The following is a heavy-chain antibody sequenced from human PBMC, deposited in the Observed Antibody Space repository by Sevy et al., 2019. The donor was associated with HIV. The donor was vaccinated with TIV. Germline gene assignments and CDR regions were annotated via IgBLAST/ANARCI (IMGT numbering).Heavy chain of an antibody. V-gene: IGHV4-59*01. Sequence: SETLSLTCTVSGGSISTYYWSWIRQSPGKGLEWIGYIYYTGRTWYTPSLKSRATISVDTPKNQFSLDLRSVTAADTAVYFCARNAVWSGAPDYCGPGNLVTVSS. D-gene: IGHD3-3*01. CDR1: GGSISTYY. CDR3: ARNAVWSGAPDY. J-gene: IGHJ4*02. CDR2: IYYTGRT.